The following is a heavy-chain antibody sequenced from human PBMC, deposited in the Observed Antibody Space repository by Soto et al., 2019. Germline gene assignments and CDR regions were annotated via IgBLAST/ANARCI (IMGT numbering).Heavy chain of an antibody. CDR2: INHSGST. CDR1: GGSFSGYS. V-gene: IGHV4-34*01. J-gene: IGHJ4*02. Sequence: QVQLQQWGAGLLKPSETLSLTCAVYGGSFSGYSWTWIRQPPGPGLEWIGEINHSGSTNYNPSLKSRVTISVDTSRNQFSLKLTAVTASDTAVYYGARGKISGLVDYWGQGTLVTVSS. CDR3: ARGKISGLVDY.